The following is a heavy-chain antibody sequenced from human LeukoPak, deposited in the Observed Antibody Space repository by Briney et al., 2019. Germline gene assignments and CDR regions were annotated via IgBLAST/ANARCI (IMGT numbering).Heavy chain of an antibody. CDR1: GFSLSTSGVG. CDR3: ARSSWSFNAFDI. CDR2: IYWNDDK. D-gene: IGHD6-13*01. V-gene: IGHV2-5*01. J-gene: IGHJ3*02. Sequence: SGPTLVKPTQTLTLTCTFSGFSLSTSGVGVGWVRQPPGKALEWLALIYWNDDKRYSPSLKSRLTITKDTSKNQVVLTMTNMDPVDTATYYCARSSWSFNAFDIWGQGTMVTVSS.